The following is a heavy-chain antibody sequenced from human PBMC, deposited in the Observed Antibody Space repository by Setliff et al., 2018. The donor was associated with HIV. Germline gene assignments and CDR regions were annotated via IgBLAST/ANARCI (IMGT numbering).Heavy chain of an antibody. CDR3: ARDYSGNYYGYFDL. J-gene: IGHJ2*01. Sequence: SETLSLTCTVSGGSVSSGSYYWSWIRQPAGKGLEWIGRIYTSGSTNYNPSLKSRVTISVDTSKNQFSLKLSSVTAADTAVYYCARDYSGNYYGYFDLWGRGTLVTVSS. D-gene: IGHD1-26*01. V-gene: IGHV4-61*02. CDR2: IYTSGST. CDR1: GGSVSSGSYY.